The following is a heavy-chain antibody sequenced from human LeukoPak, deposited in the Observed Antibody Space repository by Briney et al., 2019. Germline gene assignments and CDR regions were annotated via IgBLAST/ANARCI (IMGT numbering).Heavy chain of an antibody. V-gene: IGHV3-23*01. CDR3: AKITKATTPNY. Sequence: GGSLRLSCAASGLIFSNYAKNWVRQASGKGLEWVSGITDSGRKTYYADSVKGCFSISRDNSKNTVYLQMSDLRAEDTAVYYCAKITKATTPNYWGQGTLVTVSS. J-gene: IGHJ4*02. CDR1: GLIFSNYA. CDR2: ITDSGRKT. D-gene: IGHD4-17*01.